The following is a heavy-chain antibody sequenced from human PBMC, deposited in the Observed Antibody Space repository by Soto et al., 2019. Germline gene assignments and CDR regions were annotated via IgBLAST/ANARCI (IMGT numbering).Heavy chain of an antibody. Sequence: GASVKVSCKASGYTFTSYGISWVRQAPGQGLEWMGWISAYNGNTNYAQKLQGRVTMTTDTSTSTAYMELRSLRSDDTAVNYCARDRDSGWDWKWDYWGQGTLVTVSS. J-gene: IGHJ4*02. CDR1: GYTFTSYG. D-gene: IGHD6-19*01. V-gene: IGHV1-18*01. CDR3: ARDRDSGWDWKWDY. CDR2: ISAYNGNT.